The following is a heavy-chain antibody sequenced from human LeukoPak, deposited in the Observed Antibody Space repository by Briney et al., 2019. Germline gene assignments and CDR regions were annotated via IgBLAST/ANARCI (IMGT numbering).Heavy chain of an antibody. CDR1: GGSFSGYY. V-gene: IGHV4-59*10. CDR3: ARAAIYSSSSYYFDY. D-gene: IGHD6-6*01. J-gene: IGHJ4*02. Sequence: KPSETLSLTCAVYGGSFSGYYWSWIRQPAGKGLEWIGRIYTSGSTNYNPSLKSRVTISVDTSKNQFSLKLSSVTAADTAVYYCARAAIYSSSSYYFDYWGQGTLVTVSS. CDR2: IYTSGST.